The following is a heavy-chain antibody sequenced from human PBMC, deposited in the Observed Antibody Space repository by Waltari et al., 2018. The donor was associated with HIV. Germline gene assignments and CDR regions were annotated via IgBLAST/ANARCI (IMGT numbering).Heavy chain of an antibody. J-gene: IGHJ6*02. Sequence: EVQLVESGGGLVQPGGSLRLSCAASGFTFSSYWMSWVRQAPGKGLEWVANIKQDGSEKYYVDSVKGRFTISRDNAKNSLYLQMNSLRAEDTAVYYCARDSEYSSSSFYYYGMDVWGQGTTVTVSS. CDR1: GFTFSSYW. CDR2: IKQDGSEK. V-gene: IGHV3-7*01. D-gene: IGHD6-6*01. CDR3: ARDSEYSSSSFYYYGMDV.